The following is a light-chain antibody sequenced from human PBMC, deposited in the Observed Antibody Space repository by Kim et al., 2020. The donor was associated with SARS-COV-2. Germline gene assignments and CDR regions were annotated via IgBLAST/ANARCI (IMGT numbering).Light chain of an antibody. J-gene: IGKJ2*03. CDR1: QSISSSY. Sequence: EIVLTQSPGTLSLSPGERATLSCRASQSISSSYLGWYQQKPGQAPRLLIYGASSRATGIPDRFSGSGSGTDFTLTISILEPEDFAVYYCQHYGSAPYSFGQGTKLEI. CDR3: QHYGSAPYS. CDR2: GAS. V-gene: IGKV3-20*01.